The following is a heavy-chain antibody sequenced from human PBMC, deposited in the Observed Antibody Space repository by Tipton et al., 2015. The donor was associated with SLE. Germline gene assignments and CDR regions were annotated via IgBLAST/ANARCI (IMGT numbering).Heavy chain of an antibody. CDR1: GGSIGTYY. CDR2: IYYSGST. D-gene: IGHD6-13*01. J-gene: IGHJ4*02. V-gene: IGHV4-59*08. Sequence: TLSLTCTVSGGSIGTYYWSWIRQPPGKGLEWIGDIYYSGSTNYNPSLTSRVTMSVDTSKNQFSLKLSSVTAADTAVYYCASGEGLAAALFDYWGQGTLVTVSS. CDR3: ASGEGLAAALFDY.